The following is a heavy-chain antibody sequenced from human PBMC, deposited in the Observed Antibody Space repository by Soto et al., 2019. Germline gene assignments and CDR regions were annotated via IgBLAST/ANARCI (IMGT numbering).Heavy chain of an antibody. CDR1: GDTITSFS. CDR2: ISTTGNT. V-gene: IGHV4-4*07. D-gene: IGHD1-7*01. J-gene: IGHJ4*02. Sequence: LSLTCTVSGDTITSFSRNWIQRSAGKGLEWIGRISTTGNTHYNPSLESRVTMSLDTSKNQFSLKLTSVTAADTAVYYCEGESGENWSYEAYWGQGTLVTVSS. CDR3: EGESGENWSYEAY.